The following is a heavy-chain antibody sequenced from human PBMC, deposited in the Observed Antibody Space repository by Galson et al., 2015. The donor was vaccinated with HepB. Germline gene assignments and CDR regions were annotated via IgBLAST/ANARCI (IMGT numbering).Heavy chain of an antibody. CDR3: ARVIRHFDL. Sequence: SLRLSCAAPEFTFRNYEMHWVRQAPGKGLQWVSYISSSSSSIYYADSVRGRFTISRDNAKKSLYLQMNSLRVEDTAVYYCARVIRHFDLWGRGTLVTVSS. V-gene: IGHV3-48*03. D-gene: IGHD3-16*01. CDR1: EFTFRNYE. CDR2: ISSSSSSI. J-gene: IGHJ2*01.